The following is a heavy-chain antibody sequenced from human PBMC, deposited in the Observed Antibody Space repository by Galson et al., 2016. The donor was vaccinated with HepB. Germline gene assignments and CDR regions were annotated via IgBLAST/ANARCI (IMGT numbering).Heavy chain of an antibody. D-gene: IGHD6-13*01. CDR3: ARTWHSSFDY. J-gene: IGHJ4*02. CDR2: TYYRSKWYN. CDR1: GDSVSSKSVA. Sequence: CAISGDSVSSKSVAWNWIRQSPSRGLEWLGRTYYRSKWYNDYAVSVKSRITINPDTTKNQFSLPLNSVTPEATAVYYCARTWHSSFDYWGQGTLVTVSS. V-gene: IGHV6-1*01.